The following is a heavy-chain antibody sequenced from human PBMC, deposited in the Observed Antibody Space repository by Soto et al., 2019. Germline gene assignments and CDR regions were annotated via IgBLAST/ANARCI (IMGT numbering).Heavy chain of an antibody. V-gene: IGHV3-23*01. CDR3: AKGTANWNFGYFDY. J-gene: IGHJ4*02. CDR2: IGGSGGGT. CDR1: GFTFSGYA. D-gene: IGHD1-7*01. Sequence: PGGSLRLSCAASGFTFSGYAMTWVRQAPGKGLGWVSVIGGSGGGTYYADSVKGRFTISRDNSKNTLYLQRNSLRAEDTAVYYCAKGTANWNFGYFDYWGQGTLVTVSS.